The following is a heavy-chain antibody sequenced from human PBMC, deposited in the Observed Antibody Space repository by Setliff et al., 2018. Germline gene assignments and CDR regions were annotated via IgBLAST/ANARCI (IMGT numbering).Heavy chain of an antibody. D-gene: IGHD5-18*01. J-gene: IGHJ4*02. CDR1: GGTFSSYA. CDR3: ARAGNTAMGGDY. Sequence: GASVKVSCKASGGTFSSYAISWVRQAPGQGLEWMGGIIPILGIANYAQKFQGRVTITADKSTSTAYMGLSSLRSEDTAVYYCARAGNTAMGGDYWGQGTLVTVSS. V-gene: IGHV1-69*10. CDR2: IIPILGIA.